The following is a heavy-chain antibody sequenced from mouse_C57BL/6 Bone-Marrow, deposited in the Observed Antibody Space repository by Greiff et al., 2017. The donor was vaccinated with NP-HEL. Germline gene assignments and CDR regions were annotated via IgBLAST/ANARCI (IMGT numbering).Heavy chain of an antibody. V-gene: IGHV1-55*01. CDR1: GSTFTIYW. CDR2: LSPGSGST. CDR3: ARGFDY. J-gene: IGHJ2*01. Sequence: QVQLQQPGAELVKPGASVKMSCKASGSTFTIYWLTCVQQRPFQCLAWIGDLSPGSGSTNYNEKFKSKATLTVDTSSSTAYMQLSSLTSEDSAVYYCARGFDYWGQGTTLTVSS.